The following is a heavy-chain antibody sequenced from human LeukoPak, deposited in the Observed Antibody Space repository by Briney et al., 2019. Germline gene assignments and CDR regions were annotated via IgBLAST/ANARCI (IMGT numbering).Heavy chain of an antibody. CDR1: GFTFSSHW. Sequence: HPGGSLRLSCAASGFTFSSHWMSWVRQAPGKGLEWVANIKQGGSEKYYVDSVKGRFTISRDNAKNSLYLQMNSLRAEDTAVYYCARELGRHSCHDYWGQGTLVTVSS. D-gene: IGHD3/OR15-3a*01. CDR3: ARELGRHSCHDY. CDR2: IKQGGSEK. V-gene: IGHV3-7*01. J-gene: IGHJ4*02.